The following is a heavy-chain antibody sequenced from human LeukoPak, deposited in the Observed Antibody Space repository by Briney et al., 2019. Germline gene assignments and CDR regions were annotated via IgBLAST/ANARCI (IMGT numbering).Heavy chain of an antibody. CDR3: ASSSGIRHLGY. V-gene: IGHV4-4*02. J-gene: IGHJ4*02. CDR1: GGSVSHSNW. D-gene: IGHD3-10*01. Sequence: SGTLSLTCAVSGGSVSHSNWWTWVRQSPGKGLEWIGEVHPSEGTNYNPSLKSRVTISLDKSKNQFSLKLSSVTAADTAVYYCASSSGIRHLGYWGQGTLVTVSS. CDR2: VHPSEGT.